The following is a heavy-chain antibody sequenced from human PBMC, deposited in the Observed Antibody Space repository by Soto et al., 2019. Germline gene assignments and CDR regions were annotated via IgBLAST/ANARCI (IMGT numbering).Heavy chain of an antibody. D-gene: IGHD2-2*01. CDR3: AKAPVRVVVPSDIVWFDP. Sequence: ELQLLESGGGLVQPGGSLRLSCAASGFTFSSYAMSWVRQAPGKGLEWFSAISGSGGSTYYADSVKGRFTISRDNSKNTLYLQMNSLRAEDTAVYYCAKAPVRVVVPSDIVWFDPWGQGTLVTVSS. CDR2: ISGSGGST. V-gene: IGHV3-23*01. CDR1: GFTFSSYA. J-gene: IGHJ5*02.